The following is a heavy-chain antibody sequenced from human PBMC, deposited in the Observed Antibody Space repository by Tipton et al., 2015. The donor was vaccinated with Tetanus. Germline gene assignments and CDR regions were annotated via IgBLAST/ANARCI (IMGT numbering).Heavy chain of an antibody. CDR3: ARDQARGARGWNYFDY. Sequence: LVKPTQTLSLTCTVSGGSISSGGYYWSWIRQHPGEGLEWIGDIYSSGSTYYNPSLKSRVTISVDTSKNQFPLKLNSVTAADTAVYYCARDQARGARGWNYFDYWGQGSLVTVSS. J-gene: IGHJ4*02. CDR1: GGSISSGGYY. V-gene: IGHV4-31*03. D-gene: IGHD1-26*01. CDR2: IYSSGST.